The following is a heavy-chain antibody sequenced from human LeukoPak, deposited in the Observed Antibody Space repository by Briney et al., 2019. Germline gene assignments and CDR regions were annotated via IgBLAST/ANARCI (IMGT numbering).Heavy chain of an antibody. D-gene: IGHD4-17*01. V-gene: IGHV3-21*04. CDR2: ISSGSSYI. J-gene: IGHJ4*02. CDR1: GFTVSSNY. Sequence: GGSLRLSCAASGFTVSSNYMSWVRQAPGKGLEWVSSISSGSSYIYYADSVKGRFTISRDNAKNSLYLQMNSLRAEDTAAYYCARLTTTVTTPFDYWGQGTLVTVSS. CDR3: ARLTTTVTTPFDY.